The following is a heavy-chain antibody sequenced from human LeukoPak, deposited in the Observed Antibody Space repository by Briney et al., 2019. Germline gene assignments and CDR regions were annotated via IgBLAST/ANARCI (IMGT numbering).Heavy chain of an antibody. Sequence: PSETLSLTCTVSGGSISSYYWSWIRQPPGKGLEWIGHIYYSGSTNYNPSLKSRVTISVDTSKNQFSLKLSSVTAADTAVYYCARSDSSGYSLMEHWGQGTLVTVSS. CDR3: ARSDSSGYSLMEH. J-gene: IGHJ1*01. D-gene: IGHD3-22*01. CDR2: IYYSGST. CDR1: GGSISSYY. V-gene: IGHV4-59*01.